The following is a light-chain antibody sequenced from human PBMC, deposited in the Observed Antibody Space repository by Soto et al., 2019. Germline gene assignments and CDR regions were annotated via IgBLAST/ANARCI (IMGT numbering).Light chain of an antibody. CDR2: DVS. CDR1: SGDIGGYDY. CDR3: SSYTSSNTYV. V-gene: IGLV2-14*03. J-gene: IGLJ1*01. Sequence: SALTQPAPVSGSPGQSITISCTGTSGDIGGYDYVSWYQQHPGKAPKLMIYDVSNRPSGVSNRFSGSKSGTTASLTISGLQAEDEADYYCSSYTSSNTYVFGTGTKLTVL.